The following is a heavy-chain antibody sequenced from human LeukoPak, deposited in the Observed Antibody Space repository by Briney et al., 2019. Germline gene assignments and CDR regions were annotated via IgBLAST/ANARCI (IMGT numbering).Heavy chain of an antibody. J-gene: IGHJ4*02. CDR2: IGIRGDT. Sequence: GGSLRLSCAASGSTFIDYDMHWVRQVIGKGLEWVSAIGIRGDTHYSGSVKGRFTISRENAESSLYLQMNSLRAEDTAVYYCARGGIQVSGIDEFDYWGQGTLVTVSS. D-gene: IGHD6-19*01. CDR3: ARGGIQVSGIDEFDY. CDR1: GSTFIDYD. V-gene: IGHV3-13*01.